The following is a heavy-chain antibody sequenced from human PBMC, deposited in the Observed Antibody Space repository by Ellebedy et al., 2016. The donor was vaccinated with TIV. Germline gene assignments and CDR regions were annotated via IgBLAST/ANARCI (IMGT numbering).Heavy chain of an antibody. D-gene: IGHD2-21*01. V-gene: IGHV1-18*01. J-gene: IGHJ3*02. CDR2: ISTKSGDT. CDR3: ARDWAVIGSHAFDI. CDR1: GGTFSTYA. Sequence: ASVKVSXXTSGGTFSTYAIAWVRQAPGQGLEWVGWISTKSGDTHYAQKVQDRVRMTADTSTNTAYMELRSLTSEDTAVYYCARDWAVIGSHAFDIWGQGTKVTVSS.